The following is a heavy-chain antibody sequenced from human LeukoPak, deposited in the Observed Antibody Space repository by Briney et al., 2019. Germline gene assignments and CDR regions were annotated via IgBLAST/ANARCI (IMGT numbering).Heavy chain of an antibody. J-gene: IGHJ4*02. CDR1: NVSISSSRYY. CDR2: IYYSGST. V-gene: IGHV4-39*01. D-gene: IGHD3-16*01. CDR3: ARFCRETVGWGTYSFDY. Sequence: PSETLSLTCTVSNVSISSSRYYWGWIRQTPGKGLEWIGNIYYSGSTSYNPSLKSRVTISVDTSKNQFSLQLSSVTAADTAVYFCARFCRETVGWGTYSFDYWGQGTLVNVSS.